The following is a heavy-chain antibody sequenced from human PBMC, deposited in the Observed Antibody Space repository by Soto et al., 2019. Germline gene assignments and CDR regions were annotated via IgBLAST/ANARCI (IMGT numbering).Heavy chain of an antibody. V-gene: IGHV3-23*01. Sequence: PGGSLRLSCAASGFTFSSYAMSWVRQAPGKGLEWVSAISGSGGSTYYADSVKGRFTISRDNSKNTLYLQMNSLRAEDTAVYYCAKRFLTGSLYYYYGMDVWGQGTTVTVSS. D-gene: IGHD3-9*01. CDR2: ISGSGGST. CDR1: GFTFSSYA. J-gene: IGHJ6*02. CDR3: AKRFLTGSLYYYYGMDV.